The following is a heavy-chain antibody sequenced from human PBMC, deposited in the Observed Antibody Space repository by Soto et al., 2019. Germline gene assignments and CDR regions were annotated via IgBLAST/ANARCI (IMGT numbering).Heavy chain of an antibody. Sequence: GGSPRLSCAASGFTFCSYAMTWVRQAPGKGLELLSYISSDRATIYYADSVKGRFTISRDNAKNSLYLQMNSLRDEDTAVFYCARYVDHYYPFYYPMDVWGQGTTVTVSS. V-gene: IGHV3-48*02. CDR3: ARYVDHYYPFYYPMDV. CDR2: ISSDRATI. D-gene: IGHD3-16*01. CDR1: GFTFCSYA. J-gene: IGHJ6*02.